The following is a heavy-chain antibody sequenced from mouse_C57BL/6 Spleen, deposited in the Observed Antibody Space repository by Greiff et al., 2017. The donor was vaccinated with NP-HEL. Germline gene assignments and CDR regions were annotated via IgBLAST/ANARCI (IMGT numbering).Heavy chain of an antibody. Sequence: VQLQQPGAELVKPGASVKLSCKASGYTFTSYWMHWVKQRPGQGLEWIGMIHPNSGSTNYNEKFKSKATLTVDKSSSTAYMQLSSLTSEDSAVYYCARSAYGYDGYFDYWGQGTTLTVSS. V-gene: IGHV1-64*01. CDR3: ARSAYGYDGYFDY. CDR1: GYTFTSYW. J-gene: IGHJ2*01. CDR2: IHPNSGST. D-gene: IGHD2-2*01.